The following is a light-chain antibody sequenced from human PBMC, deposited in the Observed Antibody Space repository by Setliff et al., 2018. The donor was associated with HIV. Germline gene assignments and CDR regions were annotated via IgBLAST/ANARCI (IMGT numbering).Light chain of an antibody. Sequence: QSALTQPASVSGSPGQSITISCTGNSSDVGSYNLVSWYQQYPGKAPRLTIFEVSKRPSGVPDRFSGSKSGNTASLTISGLQAEDEADYYCCSYAGSYTYVFGTGTKVTVL. CDR2: EVS. J-gene: IGLJ1*01. CDR3: CSYAGSYTYV. V-gene: IGLV2-23*02. CDR1: SSDVGSYNL.